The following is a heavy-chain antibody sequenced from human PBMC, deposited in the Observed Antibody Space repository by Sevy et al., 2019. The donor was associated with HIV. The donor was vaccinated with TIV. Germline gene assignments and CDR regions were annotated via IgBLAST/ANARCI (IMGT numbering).Heavy chain of an antibody. CDR2: ISSGSRYI. J-gene: IGHJ4*02. CDR3: ARDRHTSGSYFTDY. CDR1: GFTFSSYS. D-gene: IGHD3-10*01. Sequence: GGSLRLSCVASGFTFSSYSMNWVRQAPGQGLEWVSSISSGSRYIYYADSVKGRFTISRDNAKNSLYLQMNSLRAEDTAVYYCARDRHTSGSYFTDYWGQGTLVTVSS. V-gene: IGHV3-21*06.